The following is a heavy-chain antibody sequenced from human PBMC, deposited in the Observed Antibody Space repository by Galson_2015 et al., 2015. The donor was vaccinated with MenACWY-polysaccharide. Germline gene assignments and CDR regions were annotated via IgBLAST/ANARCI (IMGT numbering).Heavy chain of an antibody. CDR2: IYYSGIT. CDR1: GGSISSSSYY. V-gene: IGHV4-39*02. J-gene: IGHJ4*02. CDR3: AREIGARNGYNF. Sequence: ETLSLTCTVSGGSISSSSYYWGWIRQPPGKGLEWIGSIYYSGITHYNPSLKSRVAISVDTSRNQFSLKLSSVAAADTAVYYCAREIGARNGYNFWGQGTLVTVSS. D-gene: IGHD5-24*01.